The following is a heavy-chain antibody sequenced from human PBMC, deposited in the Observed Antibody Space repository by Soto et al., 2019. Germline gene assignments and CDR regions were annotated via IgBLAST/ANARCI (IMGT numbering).Heavy chain of an antibody. D-gene: IGHD4-17*01. Sequence: SETLSLTCTVSGGSIGGYSWSWIRQPAGKELEWLGRISDSGSTNYNPSLKSRVTISVDTSKNQFSLKVTSVTAADTAVYYCADLGDFQSYYYGMNVWGQGTTVTVSS. CDR3: ADLGDFQSYYYGMNV. V-gene: IGHV4-4*07. CDR1: GGSIGGYS. CDR2: ISDSGST. J-gene: IGHJ6*02.